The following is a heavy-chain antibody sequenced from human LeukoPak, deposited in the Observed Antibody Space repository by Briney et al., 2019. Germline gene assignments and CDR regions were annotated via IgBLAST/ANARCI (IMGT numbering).Heavy chain of an antibody. CDR3: VKGWYSSGWYGDY. CDR2: INSNGGST. D-gene: IGHD6-19*01. J-gene: IGHJ4*02. CDR1: GFTFSSYA. V-gene: IGHV3-64D*06. Sequence: GGSLRLSCSASGFTFSSYAMHWVRQAPGKGLEYVSAINSNGGSTYYADSVKGRFAISRDNSKNTLYLQMSGLRPEDTAVYYCVKGWYSSGWYGDYWGQGTLVTVSS.